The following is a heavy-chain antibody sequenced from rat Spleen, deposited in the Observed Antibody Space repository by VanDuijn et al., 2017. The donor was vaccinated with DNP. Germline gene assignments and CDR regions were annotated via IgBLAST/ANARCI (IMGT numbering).Heavy chain of an antibody. V-gene: IGHV5-7*01. CDR3: ATHDWQG. D-gene: IGHD1-7*01. CDR2: ITYDGINT. CDR1: GFTFSDHN. Sequence: EVQLVESGGGFVQPGRSLKLSCVASGFTFSDHNMAWVRQAPEKGLEWVATITYDGINTYYRDSVKGRFTISRDNAKSILYLQMDSLRSEDTATYFCATHDWQGWGQGVMVTVSS. J-gene: IGHJ2*01.